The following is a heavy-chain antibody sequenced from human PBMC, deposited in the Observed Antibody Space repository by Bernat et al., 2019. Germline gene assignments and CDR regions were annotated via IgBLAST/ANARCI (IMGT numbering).Heavy chain of an antibody. J-gene: IGHJ2*01. D-gene: IGHD5/OR15-5a*01. CDR2: IYYSGST. V-gene: IGHV4-39*01. CDR3: ARVYSVYSMYFDL. CDR1: GGSISSSSYY. Sequence: QLQLQESGPGLVKPSETLSLTCTVSGGSISSSSYYWDWIRQPPGKGLEWIGSIYYSGSTYYNPSLKSRVTISVDTSKNQFSLKLSSVTAADTAVYYCARVYSVYSMYFDLWGRGTLVTVSS.